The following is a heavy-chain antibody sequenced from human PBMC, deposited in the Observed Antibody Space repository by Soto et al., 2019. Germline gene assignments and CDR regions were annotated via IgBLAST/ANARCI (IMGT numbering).Heavy chain of an antibody. V-gene: IGHV3-23*01. CDR2: VSGSGGTT. CDR3: ARCTVDTIVTSGWCHYLDP. Sequence: EVQLLDSGGGLVQPGGSLRLSCAASAFTFSSSAMSWVRQAPGKGLEWVSAVSGSGGTTYYADSVRGRFTISRDNSKNTLYLQMNSLRAEDTAIYFCARCTVDTIVTSGWCHYLDPWGQGTLVTVSS. J-gene: IGHJ5*02. D-gene: IGHD6-19*01. CDR1: AFTFSSSA.